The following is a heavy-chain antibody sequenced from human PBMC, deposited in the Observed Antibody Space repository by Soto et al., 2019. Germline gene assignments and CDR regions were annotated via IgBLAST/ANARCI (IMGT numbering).Heavy chain of an antibody. V-gene: IGHV1-2*02. J-gene: IGHJ6*02. Sequence: ASVKVSCKASGYTFTGYYMHWVRQAPGQGLEWMGWINPNSGGTNYAQKFQGRVTMTRDTSISTAYMELSRLRSDDTAVYYCARDLGKQWLAPYYYYGMDVWGQGTTVTVPS. CDR2: INPNSGGT. D-gene: IGHD6-19*01. CDR1: GYTFTGYY. CDR3: ARDLGKQWLAPYYYYGMDV.